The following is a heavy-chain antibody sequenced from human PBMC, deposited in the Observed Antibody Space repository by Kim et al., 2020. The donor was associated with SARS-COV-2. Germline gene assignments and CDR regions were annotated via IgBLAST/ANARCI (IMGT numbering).Heavy chain of an antibody. CDR1: GYTFTSYD. V-gene: IGHV1-8*01. J-gene: IGHJ5*02. Sequence: ASVKVSCKASGYTFTSYDINWVRQATGQGLEWMGWMNPNSGNTGYAQKFQGRVTMTRNTSISTAYMELSSLRSEDTAVYYCARDHPLPRDWFDPWGQGTLVTVSS. CDR2: MNPNSGNT. CDR3: ARDHPLPRDWFDP. D-gene: IGHD2-15*01.